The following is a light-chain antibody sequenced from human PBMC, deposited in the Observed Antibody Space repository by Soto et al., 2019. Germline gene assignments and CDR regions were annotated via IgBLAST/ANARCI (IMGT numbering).Light chain of an antibody. J-gene: IGLJ1*01. V-gene: IGLV2-14*01. CDR1: SSDVGAYNF. CDR2: DVS. CDR3: SSYTISTTLV. Sequence: QPVLTQPASVSGSPGQSITISCTGTSSDVGAYNFVSWYQQYPGKVPKLMIFDVSNRPSGVSSRFSGSKSGNTASLTISGLQAEDEADYYCSSYTISTTLVFGAGTKVTVL.